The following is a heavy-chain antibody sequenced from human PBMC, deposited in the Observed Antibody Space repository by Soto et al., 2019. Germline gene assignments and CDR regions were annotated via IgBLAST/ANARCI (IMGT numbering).Heavy chain of an antibody. V-gene: IGHV1-18*01. J-gene: IGHJ6*02. Sequence: ASVKVSCKASGYTFTSYGISWVRQAPGQGLEWMGWISAYNGNTNYAQKLQGRVTMTTDTSTSTAYMELRSLRSDDTAVYYCASLRYSPDMVRGVIISSTHYGMDVWGQGTTVTVSS. CDR3: ASLRYSPDMVRGVIISSTHYGMDV. D-gene: IGHD3-10*01. CDR2: ISAYNGNT. CDR1: GYTFTSYG.